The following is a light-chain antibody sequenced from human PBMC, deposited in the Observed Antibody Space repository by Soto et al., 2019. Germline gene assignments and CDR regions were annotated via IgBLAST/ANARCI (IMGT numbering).Light chain of an antibody. Sequence: DIQMTQSPSSLSASVGDRVTITCRASQSINRYINWYQQKKGTAPKLLITSSSSLQSGVPSRFSGSGSGTEFTLTISSLQPDDFATYYCQQYNSYSFGQGTKVDIK. CDR1: QSINRY. CDR3: QQYNSYS. V-gene: IGKV1-5*01. CDR2: SSS. J-gene: IGKJ1*01.